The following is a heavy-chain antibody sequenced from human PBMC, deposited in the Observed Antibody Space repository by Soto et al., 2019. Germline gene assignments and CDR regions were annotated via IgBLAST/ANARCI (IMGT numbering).Heavy chain of an antibody. V-gene: IGHV1-8*01. D-gene: IGHD4-17*01. J-gene: IGHJ4*02. Sequence: QVQLVQSGAEVKKPGASVKVSCKASGYTFTSYYINWVRQATGQGLEWMGWMNPNSGNTGYAQKFKGRVTMTRNTAICTAYMELRSLRSEDAAVYYCASSINVYGDRHWGQGTVVTVSS. CDR2: MNPNSGNT. CDR3: ASSINVYGDRH. CDR1: GYTFTSYY.